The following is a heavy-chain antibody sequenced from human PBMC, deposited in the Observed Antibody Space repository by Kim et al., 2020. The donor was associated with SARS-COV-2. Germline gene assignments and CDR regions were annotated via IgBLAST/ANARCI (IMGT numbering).Heavy chain of an antibody. D-gene: IGHD3-10*01. CDR1: GYTFSSYW. Sequence: GESLKISCKGSGYTFSSYWIAWLRHMPGKGLECMGIIYPGDSDTKESPSFQGQVTISADKSLSTAYLKWSSLKASDTAMYYCARQMRGRPFRDAFDFWGPGTLLTASS. V-gene: IGHV5-51*01. CDR3: ARQMRGRPFRDAFDF. J-gene: IGHJ3*01. CDR2: IYPGDSDT.